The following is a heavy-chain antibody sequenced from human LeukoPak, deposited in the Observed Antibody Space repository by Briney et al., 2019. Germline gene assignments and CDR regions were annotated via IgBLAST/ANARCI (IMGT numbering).Heavy chain of an antibody. Sequence: PGGSLRLSCAASGFIFSSYEMNWVRQAPGKGLEWVSYISSGGSNVNYADSVKGRFLISRDNAKNSLYLQINSLRAEDTAVYYCARRFKGATDVWGQGTTGTVSS. CDR1: GFIFSSYE. CDR3: ARRFKGATDV. CDR2: ISSGGSNV. V-gene: IGHV3-48*03. J-gene: IGHJ6*02.